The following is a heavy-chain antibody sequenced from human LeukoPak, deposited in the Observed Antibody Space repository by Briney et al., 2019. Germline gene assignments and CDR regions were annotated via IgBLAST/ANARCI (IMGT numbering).Heavy chain of an antibody. CDR3: ASAGGYCSSTNCYLDWFDP. CDR1: GFTFSSYW. Sequence: GGSLRLSCAASGFTFSSYWMSWVRQAPGKGLEWVANIKQDGSEKYYVDSVKGRFTISRDNAKNSLYLQMNSLRAEDTAVYYCASAGGYCSSTNCYLDWFDPWGQGTLVTVSS. CDR2: IKQDGSEK. J-gene: IGHJ5*02. D-gene: IGHD2-2*01. V-gene: IGHV3-7*03.